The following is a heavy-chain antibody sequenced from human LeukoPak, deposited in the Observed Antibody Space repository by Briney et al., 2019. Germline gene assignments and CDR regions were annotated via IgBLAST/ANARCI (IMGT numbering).Heavy chain of an antibody. CDR2: ISSSSSYI. CDR1: GFTFSSYS. Sequence: GGSLRLSCAASGFTFSSYSMNWVRQAPGKGLEWVSSISSSSSYIYYADSVKGRFTISRDNAKNSLYLQMNSLRAEDTAVYYCARGTTHRNWFDPWGQGTLVTVSS. J-gene: IGHJ5*02. CDR3: ARGTTHRNWFDP. V-gene: IGHV3-21*01. D-gene: IGHD1-1*01.